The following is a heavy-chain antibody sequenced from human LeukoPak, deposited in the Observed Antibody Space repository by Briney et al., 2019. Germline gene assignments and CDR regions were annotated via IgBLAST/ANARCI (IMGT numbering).Heavy chain of an antibody. V-gene: IGHV4-59*01. J-gene: IGHJ6*03. CDR1: GGSISSYY. CDR3: ARVLVLTDYYYYYMDV. CDR2: IYYSGST. D-gene: IGHD4/OR15-4a*01. Sequence: SETLSLTCTVSGGSISSYYWSWIRQPPGKGLEWIGYIYYSGSTNYNPSLKSRVTISVDTSKNQFSLKLSSVTAADTAVYYCARVLVLTDYYYYYMDVWGKGTTVTVSS.